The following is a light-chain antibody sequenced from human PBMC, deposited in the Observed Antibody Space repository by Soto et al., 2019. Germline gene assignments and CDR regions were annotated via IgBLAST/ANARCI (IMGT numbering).Light chain of an antibody. CDR3: QQYNNRWT. V-gene: IGKV3-15*01. J-gene: IGKJ1*01. CDR2: GAS. CDR1: LTVNSN. Sequence: EIVMTQSPATLSVSPGEGATLSCRASLTVNSNLAWYQQKPGQAPRLLIYGASTRATGIPARFSGSGSGTEFTLTISNLQSEDVSVYYCQQYNNRWTFGLGTKVEI.